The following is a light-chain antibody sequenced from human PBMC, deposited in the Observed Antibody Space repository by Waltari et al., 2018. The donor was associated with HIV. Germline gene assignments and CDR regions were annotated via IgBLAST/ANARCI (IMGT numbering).Light chain of an antibody. J-gene: IGLJ1*01. CDR1: SSNIGRNY. V-gene: IGLV1-47*01. Sequence: QSVLTQPPSASGTPGQRVTISCSGSSSNIGRNYVCWYQQLPGTAPKLLIYRNNGRPSGVPDLFSGSKSGTSASLAISGLRSEDEADYYCAAWDDSLSGLYVFGTGTKVTVL. CDR3: AAWDDSLSGLYV. CDR2: RNN.